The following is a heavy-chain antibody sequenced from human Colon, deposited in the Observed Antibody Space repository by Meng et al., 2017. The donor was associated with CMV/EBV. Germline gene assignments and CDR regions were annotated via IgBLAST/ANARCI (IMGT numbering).Heavy chain of an antibody. Sequence: GESLKISCAASGFTFSNYWMSWVCQAPGKGLEWVANINQDGSEKYYVGSVKGRFTISRDNAKNSLYLQMNSLRAEDAAVYYCARRPLGFCSSMSCQPLWYFDLWGRDTLVTVSS. CDR3: ARRPLGFCSSMSCQPLWYFDL. CDR2: INQDGSEK. D-gene: IGHD2-2*01. J-gene: IGHJ2*01. CDR1: GFTFSNYW. V-gene: IGHV3-7*01.